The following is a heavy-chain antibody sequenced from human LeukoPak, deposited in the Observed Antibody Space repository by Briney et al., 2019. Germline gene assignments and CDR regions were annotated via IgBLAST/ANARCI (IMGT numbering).Heavy chain of an antibody. CDR3: ARGSGRYYVGYWYFDL. J-gene: IGHJ2*01. D-gene: IGHD3-10*01. V-gene: IGHV1-2*06. Sequence: GASVKVSCKASEYTFTTYYIHWVRQAPGRGLEWMGRINPGSGGTNYAQKFQGRVTMTGDTSISTDYMELSRLRSDDTAVYYCARGSGRYYVGYWYFDLWGRGTLVTVSS. CDR1: EYTFTTYY. CDR2: INPGSGGT.